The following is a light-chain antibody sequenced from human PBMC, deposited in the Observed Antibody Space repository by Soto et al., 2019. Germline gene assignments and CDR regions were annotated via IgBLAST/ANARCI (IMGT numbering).Light chain of an antibody. CDR1: SSNIGSYD. CDR2: GNN. V-gene: IGLV1-40*01. CDR3: QSYDSSLSGYV. J-gene: IGLJ1*01. Sequence: QSVLTQPPSVSGAPGQRVTISCTGSSSNIGSYDVHWYQQLPGTAPELLIYGNNNRPSGVPDRFSGSKSGTSASLVITGLQAEDEADYYCQSYDSSLSGYVFGTGTKLTVL.